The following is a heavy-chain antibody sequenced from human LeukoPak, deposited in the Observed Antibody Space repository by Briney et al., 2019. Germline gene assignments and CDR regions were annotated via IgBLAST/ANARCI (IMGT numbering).Heavy chain of an antibody. D-gene: IGHD1-14*01. CDR1: GFTFTKYW. CDR3: AREVWGPEY. J-gene: IGHJ4*02. CDR2: IEQDGSDK. V-gene: IGHV3-7*01. Sequence: PGGSLRLSCAASGFTFTKYWMTWVRQAPGKGLEWVGNIEQDGSDKNYMASVEGRFTISRDNTKNSVYLQMSSLRAEDTAVYYCAREVWGPEYWGQGTLVTVSS.